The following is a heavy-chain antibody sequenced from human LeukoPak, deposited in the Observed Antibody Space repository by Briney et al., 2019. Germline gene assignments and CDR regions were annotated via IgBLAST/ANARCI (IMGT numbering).Heavy chain of an antibody. CDR3: ARGGGSSWYLTMV. CDR1: GGSFSGYY. CDR2: INHSGST. J-gene: IGHJ4*02. D-gene: IGHD6-13*01. Sequence: PSETLSLTCAVYGGSFSGYYWSWIRQPPGKGLEWIGEINHSGSTNYNPSLKSRVTISVDTSKNQFSLKLGSVTAADTAVYYCARGGGSSWYLTMVWGQGTLVTVSS. V-gene: IGHV4-34*01.